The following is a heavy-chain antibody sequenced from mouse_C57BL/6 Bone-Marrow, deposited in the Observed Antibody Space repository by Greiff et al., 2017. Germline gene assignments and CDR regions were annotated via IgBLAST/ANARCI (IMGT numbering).Heavy chain of an antibody. Sequence: VQLQQSGAELVRPGASVKLSCTASGFNIKDDYMHWVKQRPEQGLEWIGWIDPENGDTEYASKVQGKATITADTASNTAYLQLSSLTSEDTAVYYCTTGTVVADWYFDVWGTGTTVTVSS. J-gene: IGHJ1*03. CDR2: IDPENGDT. CDR3: TTGTVVADWYFDV. V-gene: IGHV14-4*01. D-gene: IGHD1-1*01. CDR1: GFNIKDDY.